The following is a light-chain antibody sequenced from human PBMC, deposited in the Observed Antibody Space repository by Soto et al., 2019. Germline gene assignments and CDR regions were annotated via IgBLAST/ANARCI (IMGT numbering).Light chain of an antibody. V-gene: IGKV1-9*01. CDR1: QGISTF. CDR3: QQLNSYPLT. Sequence: DIQFTQSPSFLSASVGDRVTITCRASQGISTFLAWYQQKPGKAPKLLIYAASILQSGVPSRFRGSGSGTDFTLTISRLQPEDFATYFCQQLNSYPLTFGGGTKADIK. CDR2: AAS. J-gene: IGKJ4*01.